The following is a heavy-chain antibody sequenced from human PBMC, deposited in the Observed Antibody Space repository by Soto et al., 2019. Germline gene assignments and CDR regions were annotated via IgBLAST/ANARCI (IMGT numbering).Heavy chain of an antibody. V-gene: IGHV3-33*01. D-gene: IGHD2-8*01. CDR2: IWYDGSNK. CDR1: GFTFSSYG. CDR3: ARVYPAVSPRDYYGMDV. J-gene: IGHJ6*02. Sequence: GGSLRLSCAASGFTFSSYGMHWVRQAPGKGLEWVAVIWYDGSNKYYADSVKGRFTISRDNSKNTLYLQMNSLRAEDTAVYYCARVYPAVSPRDYYGMDVWGQGTTVTVSS.